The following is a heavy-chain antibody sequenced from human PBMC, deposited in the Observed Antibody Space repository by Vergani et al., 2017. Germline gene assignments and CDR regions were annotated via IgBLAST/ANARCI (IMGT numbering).Heavy chain of an antibody. D-gene: IGHD2-21*01. Sequence: QGQLAQSGAEVKKPGASVTVSCTASGYIFKNYYIHWLRQAPGQAFEWMGILNPTTGHTTSAQKFMGRVDMTRDPSTDTSTRTVQMTLSSLRSEDTAVYYCARSIGYCAGATCRAYYFEHWGQGTRVTVSS. CDR3: ARSIGYCAGATCRAYYFEH. CDR1: GYIFKNYY. CDR2: LNPTTGHT. V-gene: IGHV1-46*02. J-gene: IGHJ5*02.